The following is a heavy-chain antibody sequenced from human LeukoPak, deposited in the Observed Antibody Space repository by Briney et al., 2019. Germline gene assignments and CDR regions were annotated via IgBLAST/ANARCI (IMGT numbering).Heavy chain of an antibody. CDR3: ARWIRCGGDCYNLDY. D-gene: IGHD2-21*02. Sequence: ESLKISCKGSGYSFTSYWIGWVRQMPGKGLEWMGIIYPGDSDTRYSPSFQGQVTISADKSISTAYLQWSSLKASDTAMYYCARWIRCGGDCYNLDYWGQGTLVTVSS. CDR2: IYPGDSDT. CDR1: GYSFTSYW. V-gene: IGHV5-51*01. J-gene: IGHJ4*02.